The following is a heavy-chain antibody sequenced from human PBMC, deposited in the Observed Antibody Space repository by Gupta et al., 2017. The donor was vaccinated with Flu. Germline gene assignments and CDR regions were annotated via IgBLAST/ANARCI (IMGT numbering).Heavy chain of an antibody. CDR2: VYFTGTP. Sequence: QLQLQESGPGLVKSSETLSLTCTVSGGSISRATYYWGWVRQPPGKGLQWIGSVYFTGTPHYNPSLKSRVTISVDTSKNEFTLRLSSVTAADTAFYYCVRQHNWDDGDSWGQGTLVTVSS. CDR3: VRQHNWDDGDS. CDR1: GGSISRATYY. V-gene: IGHV4-39*01. D-gene: IGHD1-20*01. J-gene: IGHJ4*02.